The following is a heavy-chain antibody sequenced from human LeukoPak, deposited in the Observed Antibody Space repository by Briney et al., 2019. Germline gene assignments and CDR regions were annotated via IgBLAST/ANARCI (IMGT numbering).Heavy chain of an antibody. CDR3: AKGIYSSGWSYFDY. V-gene: IGHV3-23*01. CDR1: GFTFSNTA. D-gene: IGHD6-19*01. CDR2: LSGSGITT. Sequence: GGSLRLSCAASGFTFSNTAMSWVRQAPGKGLEWVSTLSGSGITTYYADSVKGRFTISRDNSKNTLYLQMNSLRAEDTAVYYCAKGIYSSGWSYFDYWGHGTLVTVSS. J-gene: IGHJ4*01.